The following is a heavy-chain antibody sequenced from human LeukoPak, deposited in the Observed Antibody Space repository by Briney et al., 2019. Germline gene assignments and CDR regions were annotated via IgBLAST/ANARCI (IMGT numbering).Heavy chain of an antibody. V-gene: IGHV7-4-1*02. CDR1: GYTFTSYA. D-gene: IGHD2-2*01. CDR3: ARGIVRYCSSTSCPPGY. Sequence: GASVKVSCKASGYTFTSYAMNWVRQAPGQGLEWMGWINTNTGNPTYAQGFTGRFVFSLDTSVSTAYLQISSLKAEDTAVYYCARGIVRYCSSTSCPPGYRGQGTLVTVSS. CDR2: INTNTGNP. J-gene: IGHJ4*02.